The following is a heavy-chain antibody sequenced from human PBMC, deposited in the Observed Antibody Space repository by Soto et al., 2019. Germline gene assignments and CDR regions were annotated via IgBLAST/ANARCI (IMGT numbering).Heavy chain of an antibody. CDR2: IYDTGST. J-gene: IGHJ5*02. CDR1: GSDITTYY. D-gene: IGHD3-9*01. Sequence: LETLSLTCTVSGSDITTYYWSWLRQSPGKGLEWIGHIYDTGSTTYNPSLKSRVTISVDTSNKQFSLRLTSVTAADTAVYYCARCPIDHNWFDPWGQGTLVTVSS. V-gene: IGHV4-59*01. CDR3: ARCPIDHNWFDP.